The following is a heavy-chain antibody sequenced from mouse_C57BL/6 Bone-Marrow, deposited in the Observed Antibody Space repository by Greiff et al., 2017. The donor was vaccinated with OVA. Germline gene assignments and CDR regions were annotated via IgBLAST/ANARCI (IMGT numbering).Heavy chain of an antibody. CDR2: ISSGSSTI. J-gene: IGHJ1*03. V-gene: IGHV5-17*01. CDR1: GFTFSDYG. D-gene: IGHD1-1*01. Sequence: EVQVVESGGGLVKPGGSLKLSCAASGFTFSDYGMHWVRQAPEKGLEWVAYISSGSSTIYYADTVKGRFTISRDNAKNTLFLQMTSLRSEDTAMYYCAPYYYGGWYFDVWGTGTTVTVSS. CDR3: APYYYGGWYFDV.